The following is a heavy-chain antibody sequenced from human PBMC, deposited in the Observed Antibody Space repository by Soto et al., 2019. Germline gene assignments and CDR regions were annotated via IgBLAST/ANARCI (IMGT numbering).Heavy chain of an antibody. Sequence: QPHLQESGPGLVKPSGTLSLTCAVSGGSVTSHNWWXXXXQAPGERLEWIGEXYLSGSXNYNPSLRGRGSXXXXXXXXXXXXXXXXXXXXXXXXXXXXXXXSGYNYYMDVWGKGTAVTVSS. D-gene: IGHD2-2*02. CDR1: GGSVTSHNW. V-gene: IGHV4-4*02. J-gene: IGHJ6*03. CDR2: XYLSGSX. CDR3: XXXXSGYNYYMDV.